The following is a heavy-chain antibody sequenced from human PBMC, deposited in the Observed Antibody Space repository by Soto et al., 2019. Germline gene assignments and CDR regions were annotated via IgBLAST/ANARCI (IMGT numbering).Heavy chain of an antibody. Sequence: QLQLQESGPGLVKPSETLSLTCTVSGGSISSSSYYWGWIRQPPGKGLEWIGSIYYSGSTYYNPSLKSRVTISVDTSKNQFSLKLSSVTAADTAVYYCATVLMVYAIPDYWGQGTLVTVSS. D-gene: IGHD2-8*01. V-gene: IGHV4-39*01. J-gene: IGHJ4*02. CDR1: GGSISSSSYY. CDR3: ATVLMVYAIPDY. CDR2: IYYSGST.